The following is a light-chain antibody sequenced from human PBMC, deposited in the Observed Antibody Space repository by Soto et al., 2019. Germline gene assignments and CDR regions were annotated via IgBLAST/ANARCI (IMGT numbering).Light chain of an antibody. Sequence: QSVLTQPPSVSAAPGQKVTISCSGSSSDIGNNYVSWYQHLPGTAPKLLIYETDKRLSGIPDRFSGSKSGTSATLGITGLQTGDEADYYCGKWDSSLSADVFGTGTKVTVL. CDR3: GKWDSSLSADV. J-gene: IGLJ1*01. CDR1: SSDIGNNY. V-gene: IGLV1-51*02. CDR2: ETD.